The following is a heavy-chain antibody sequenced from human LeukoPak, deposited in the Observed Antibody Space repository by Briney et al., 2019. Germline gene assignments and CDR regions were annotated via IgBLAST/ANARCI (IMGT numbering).Heavy chain of an antibody. J-gene: IGHJ4*02. CDR1: GFTFSNYA. D-gene: IGHD1-26*01. V-gene: IGHV3-23*01. CDR2: ISGNGTGT. CDR3: ARKMGATPAFGY. Sequence: PGGSLRLSCAASGFTFSNYAMSWVRQAPGKGLEWVSAISGNGTGTYYADSAKGRFTFSRDNSENTLYLQMNSLRAEDTAVYYCARKMGATPAFGYWGQGTLVTVSS.